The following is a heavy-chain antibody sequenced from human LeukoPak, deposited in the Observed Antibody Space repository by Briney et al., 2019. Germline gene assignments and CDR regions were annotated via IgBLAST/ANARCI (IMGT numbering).Heavy chain of an antibody. CDR1: GFTFSDYY. CDR3: TSWGDTTAEYFQR. V-gene: IGHV3-7*01. CDR2: INPDGRDT. J-gene: IGHJ1*01. Sequence: GGSLRLSCAASGFTFSDYYMSWIRQAPGKGLEWVAHINPDGRDTYYVDSVKGRFTISRDNAQNSMYLQMNSLRVEDTAVYYCTSWGDTTAEYFQRWGQGTLVTVSS. D-gene: IGHD2-21*02.